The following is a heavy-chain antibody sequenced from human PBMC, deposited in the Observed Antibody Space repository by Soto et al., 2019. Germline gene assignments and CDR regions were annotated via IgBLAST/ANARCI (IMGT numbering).Heavy chain of an antibody. CDR3: ARVYYDILTGDFDI. V-gene: IGHV1-18*01. CDR2: ISAYNGNT. CDR1: GYTFTSYG. Sequence: GASVKVSCKASGYTFTSYGISWVRQAPGQGLEWMGWISAYNGNTNYAQKLQGRVTMTTDTSTSTAYMELRSLRSDDTAVYYCARVYYDILTGDFDIWGQGTMVTVSS. J-gene: IGHJ3*02. D-gene: IGHD3-9*01.